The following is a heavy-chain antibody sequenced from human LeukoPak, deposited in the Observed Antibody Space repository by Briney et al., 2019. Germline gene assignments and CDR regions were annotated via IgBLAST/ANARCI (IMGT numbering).Heavy chain of an antibody. D-gene: IGHD6-6*01. CDR1: GGTFSSYA. CDR2: IIPIFGTA. CDR3: ARLHTIAAHNWFDP. V-gene: IGHV1-69*01. J-gene: IGHJ5*02. Sequence: SVKVSCKASGGTFSSYAISWVRQAPGQGLEWMGGIIPIFGTANYAQKFQGRVTITADESTSTAYMELSSLRSEDTAVYYCARLHTIAAHNWFDPWGQGTLVTVSS.